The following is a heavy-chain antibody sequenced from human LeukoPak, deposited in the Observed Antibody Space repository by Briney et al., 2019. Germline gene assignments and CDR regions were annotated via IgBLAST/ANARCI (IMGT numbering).Heavy chain of an antibody. D-gene: IGHD3-22*01. CDR1: AFTFSDYW. J-gene: IGHJ4*02. Sequence: GGSLRLSCAASAFTFSDYWMTWVRQAPGKGLERVANINKDGSETYYVDSVRGRFTISRDNAKNALYLQMNSLRAEDTAVYYCARDRNYDGSVYYEDDYFDYWGQGTLVTVSS. CDR2: INKDGSET. V-gene: IGHV3-7*01. CDR3: ARDRNYDGSVYYEDDYFDY.